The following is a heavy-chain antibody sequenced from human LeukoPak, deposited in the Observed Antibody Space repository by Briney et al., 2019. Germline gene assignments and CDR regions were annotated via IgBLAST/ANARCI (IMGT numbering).Heavy chain of an antibody. V-gene: IGHV1-69*05. J-gene: IGHJ4*02. CDR2: IIPIFGTA. CDR3: AREVYSSGWFLFDY. CDR1: GGTFSSYA. D-gene: IGHD6-19*01. Sequence: GSSVKVSCKASGGTFSSYAISWVRQAPGQGREWMGRIIPIFGTANYAQKFQGRVTITTDESTSTAYMELSSLRSEDTAVYYCAREVYSSGWFLFDYWGQGTLVTVSS.